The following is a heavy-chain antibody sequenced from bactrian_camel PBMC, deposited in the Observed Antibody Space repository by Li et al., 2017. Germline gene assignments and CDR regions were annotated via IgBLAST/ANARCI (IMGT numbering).Heavy chain of an antibody. CDR3: VPRTAVEGEEFGY. CDR2: ISWAGNNT. D-gene: IGHD6*01. V-gene: IGHV3-1*01. CDR1: GFVFEDYA. J-gene: IGHJ6*01. Sequence: DVQLVESGGGLVQPGGSLRLSCVASGFVFEDYAMIWVRQAPGKGLEWVSGISWAGNNTGYGDSVLGRFTTSRDNAKNTAYLQMRSLKSEDTGVHYCVPRTAVEGEEFGYWGQGTQVTVS.